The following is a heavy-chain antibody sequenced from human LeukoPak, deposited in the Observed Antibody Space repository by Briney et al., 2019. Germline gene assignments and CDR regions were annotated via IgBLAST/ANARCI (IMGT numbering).Heavy chain of an antibody. CDR3: AKERVSYSSGWYQDY. CDR2: ISGSGGST. Sequence: GGSLRLSCAASGFTFSSYAMSWVRQAPGKGLEWVSTISGSGGSTYYADSVKGRFTISRDNSKNRLYLQMNSLRAEDTAVYYCAKERVSYSSGWYQDYWGQGTLVTVSS. CDR1: GFTFSSYA. D-gene: IGHD6-19*01. J-gene: IGHJ4*02. V-gene: IGHV3-23*01.